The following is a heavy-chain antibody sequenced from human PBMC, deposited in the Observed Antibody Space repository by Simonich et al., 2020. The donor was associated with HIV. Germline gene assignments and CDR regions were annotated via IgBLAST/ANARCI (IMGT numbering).Heavy chain of an antibody. CDR2: ISAYNGNT. CDR3: ARGSPQDPYYYYYYMDV. Sequence: QVQLVQSGAEVKKPGASVKVSCKASGYIFTSYGISWVRQAPGQGLEWMGWISAYNGNTNYAQKLQGRVTMTTDTTTSTAYMELRSLISDDTAVDYCARGSPQDPYYYYYYMDVWGKGTTVTVSS. D-gene: IGHD2-15*01. J-gene: IGHJ6*03. V-gene: IGHV1-18*01. CDR1: GYIFTSYG.